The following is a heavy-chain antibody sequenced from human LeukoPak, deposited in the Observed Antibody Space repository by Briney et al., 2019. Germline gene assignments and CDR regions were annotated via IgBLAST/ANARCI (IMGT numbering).Heavy chain of an antibody. D-gene: IGHD2-2*01. CDR3: ARLKGYCSSTSCYGFDP. CDR2: IYHSGST. V-gene: IGHV4-38-2*01. CDR1: GYSISSGYY. Sequence: SETLSLTCAVSGYSISSGYYWGWIRQPPGKGLEWIGSIYHSGSTYYNPSLKSRVTIPVDTSKNQFSLKLSSVTAADTAVYYCARLKGYCSSTSCYGFDPWGQGTLVTVSS. J-gene: IGHJ5*02.